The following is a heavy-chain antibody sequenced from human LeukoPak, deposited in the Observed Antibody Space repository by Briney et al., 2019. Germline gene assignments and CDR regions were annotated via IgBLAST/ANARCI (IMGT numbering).Heavy chain of an antibody. CDR1: GFTFDDYA. V-gene: IGHV3-9*03. D-gene: IGHD6-19*01. CDR2: ISWNSGSI. J-gene: IGHJ4*02. CDR3: AKGSGQWLVPDFDY. Sequence: PGGSLRLSCAASGFTFDDYAMHWVRQAPGKGLEWVSGISWNSGSIGYADSVKGRFTISRDNAKNSLYLQMNSLRAEDMALYYCAKGSGQWLVPDFDYWGQGTLVTVSS.